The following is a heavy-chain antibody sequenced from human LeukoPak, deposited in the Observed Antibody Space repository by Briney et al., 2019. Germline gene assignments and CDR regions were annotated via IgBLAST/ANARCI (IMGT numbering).Heavy chain of an antibody. CDR2: IYTSGST. Sequence: SETLSLICSVSGGSISGYYWSWIRQPAGKGLEWIGRIYTSGSTNYNPSLKSRVTMSVDTSKNQFSLKLSSVTAADTAVYYCARAGAILRFLEWVSGAFDIWGQGTMVTVSS. D-gene: IGHD3-3*01. CDR3: ARAGAILRFLEWVSGAFDI. CDR1: GGSISGYY. V-gene: IGHV4-4*07. J-gene: IGHJ3*02.